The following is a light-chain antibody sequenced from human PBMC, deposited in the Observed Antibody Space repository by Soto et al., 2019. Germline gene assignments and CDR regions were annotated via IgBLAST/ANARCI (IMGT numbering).Light chain of an antibody. Sequence: DIQMTQSPSTLSASVGDRVTITCRASQSISSWLAWYQQKPGKAPKLLIYKASSLESGVPSRFSGSGSGTEFTLTISSLLPDEFATYYCQQYNSPWTFGPGTKVEIK. V-gene: IGKV1-5*03. CDR2: KAS. CDR3: QQYNSPWT. J-gene: IGKJ1*01. CDR1: QSISSW.